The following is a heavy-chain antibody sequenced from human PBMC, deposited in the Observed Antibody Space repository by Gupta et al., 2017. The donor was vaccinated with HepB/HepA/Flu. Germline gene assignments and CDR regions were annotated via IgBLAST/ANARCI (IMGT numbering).Heavy chain of an antibody. Sequence: QVQLQESGPGLVKPSETLSLTCTVSGGSISSYYWSWIRQPPGKGLEWIGYIYYSGSTNYNPSLKSRVTISVDTSKNQFSLKLSSVTAADTAVYYCARAYFTHQFDYWGQGTLVTVSS. CDR3: ARAYFTHQFDY. CDR2: IYYSGST. CDR1: GGSISSYY. J-gene: IGHJ4*02. V-gene: IGHV4-59*08. D-gene: IGHD3-9*01.